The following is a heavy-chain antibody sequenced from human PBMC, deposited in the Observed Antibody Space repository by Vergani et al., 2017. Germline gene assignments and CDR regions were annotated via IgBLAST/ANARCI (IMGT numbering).Heavy chain of an antibody. CDR1: GGSISSSNW. CDR3: ARDVGYSYGSGQYYFDY. CDR2: IYHSGST. J-gene: IGHJ4*02. Sequence: QVQLQESGPGLVKPSGTLSLTCAVSGGSISSSNWWSWVRQPPGKGLEWIGEIYHSGSTNYNPSLKSRVTISVDKSKNPFSLKLSSVTAADTAVYYCARDVGYSYGSGQYYFDYWGQGTLVTVSS. V-gene: IGHV4-4*02. D-gene: IGHD5-18*01.